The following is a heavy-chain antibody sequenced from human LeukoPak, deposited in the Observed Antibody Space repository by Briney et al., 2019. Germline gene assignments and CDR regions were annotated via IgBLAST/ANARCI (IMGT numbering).Heavy chain of an antibody. Sequence: GGSLRLSCAASGFTFSSYSMNWVRQAPGKGLEWVSVIYSGGSTYYADSVKGRFTISRDNSKNTLCLQMNSLRAEDTAVYYCARDVVRGTSLDAFDIWGQGTKVTVSS. D-gene: IGHD1-26*01. CDR3: ARDVVRGTSLDAFDI. CDR1: GFTFSSYS. CDR2: IYSGGST. J-gene: IGHJ3*02. V-gene: IGHV3-66*01.